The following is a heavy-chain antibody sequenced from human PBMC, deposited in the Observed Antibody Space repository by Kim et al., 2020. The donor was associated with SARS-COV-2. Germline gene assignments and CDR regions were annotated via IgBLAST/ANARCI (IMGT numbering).Heavy chain of an antibody. CDR3: ARGDDMLTGPRPSYYYYGMDV. Sequence: ASVKVSCKASGYTFTGYYMHWVRQAPGQGLEWMGWINPNSGGTNYAQKFQGRVTMTRDTSISTAYMELSRLRSDDTAVYYCARGDDMLTGPRPSYYYYGMDVWGQGTTVTVSS. CDR1: GYTFTGYY. D-gene: IGHD3-9*01. CDR2: INPNSGGT. J-gene: IGHJ6*02. V-gene: IGHV1-2*02.